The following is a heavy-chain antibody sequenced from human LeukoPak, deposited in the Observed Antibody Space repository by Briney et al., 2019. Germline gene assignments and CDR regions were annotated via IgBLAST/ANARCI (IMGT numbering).Heavy chain of an antibody. D-gene: IGHD5-24*01. CDR2: IYYSGST. J-gene: IGHJ5*02. CDR1: GGSITSPY. V-gene: IGHV4-59*11. Sequence: SEPLSLPCTAPGGSITSPYWSSIRQPPGGGLACIGYIYYSGSTKYNPSLKSRATITVDTSKYQFSRRLNSVTAADTAMYFCARDGDGYNYWFDPWGQGTLVTVSS. CDR3: ARDGDGYNYWFDP.